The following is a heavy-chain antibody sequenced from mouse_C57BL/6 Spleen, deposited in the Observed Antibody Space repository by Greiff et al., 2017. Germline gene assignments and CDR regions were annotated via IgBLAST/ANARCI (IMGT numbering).Heavy chain of an antibody. D-gene: IGHD1-1*01. J-gene: IGHJ2*01. CDR1: GYTFTSYW. Sequence: QVQLQQPGAELVMPGASVKLSCKASGYTFTSYWMHWVKQRPGQGLEWIGEIDPSDSYTNYNQKFKGKSTLTVDKSSSTAYMQLSSLTSEDSAVYYCARRVTTVLASWGSGTTLPAS. V-gene: IGHV1-69*01. CDR2: IDPSDSYT. CDR3: ARRVTTVLAS.